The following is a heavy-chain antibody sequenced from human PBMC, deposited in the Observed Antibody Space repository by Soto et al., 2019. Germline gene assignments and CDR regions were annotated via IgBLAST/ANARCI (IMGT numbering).Heavy chain of an antibody. Sequence: EVQLVESGGGLVKPGGSLRLSCAASGFTFSSYSMTWVRQAPGKGLEWVSSINSRSSSIYYADSVKGRFTISRDNAKNSLYLQMNSPRAENTAVYYCARNPSGDYWGQGTLVTVSS. J-gene: IGHJ4*02. V-gene: IGHV3-21*01. CDR2: INSRSSSI. D-gene: IGHD3-10*01. CDR1: GFTFSSYS. CDR3: ARNPSGDY.